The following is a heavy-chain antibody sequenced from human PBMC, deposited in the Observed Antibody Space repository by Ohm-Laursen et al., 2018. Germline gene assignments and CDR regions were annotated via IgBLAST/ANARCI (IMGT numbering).Heavy chain of an antibody. D-gene: IGHD3-10*01. CDR1: GGSISSSSYY. V-gene: IGHV4-39*07. CDR3: ARAPPSPGEVVRGVKIPYYYYYGMDV. Sequence: SETLSLTCTVSGGSISSSSYYWGWIRQPPGKGLEWIGSIYYSGSTYYNPSLKSRVTISVDTSKNQFSLKLSSVTAADTAVYYCARAPPSPGEVVRGVKIPYYYYYGMDVWGQGTTVTVSS. CDR2: IYYSGST. J-gene: IGHJ6*02.